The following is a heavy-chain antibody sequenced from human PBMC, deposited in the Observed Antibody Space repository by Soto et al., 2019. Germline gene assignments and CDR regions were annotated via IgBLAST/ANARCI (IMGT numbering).Heavy chain of an antibody. CDR2: IWYDGTIK. D-gene: IGHD2-21*01. V-gene: IGHV3-33*01. J-gene: IGHJ3*02. CDR3: AIGDLWGYDAFDI. CDR1: GFTFSSHA. Sequence: QVQLVESGGGVVQPGKSLRLSCAASGFTFSSHAMSWVRQAPGKGLEWVALIWYDGTIKYYGDSVKGRFTISRDNSKNTLYLQMNSLRAEDTAEYYCAIGDLWGYDAFDIWGQGTMVTVSS.